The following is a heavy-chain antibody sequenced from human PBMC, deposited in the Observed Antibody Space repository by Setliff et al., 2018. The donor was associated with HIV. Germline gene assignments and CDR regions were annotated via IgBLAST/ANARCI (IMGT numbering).Heavy chain of an antibody. CDR2: IYTTGST. Sequence: PSETLSLTCTVSGGSITSGSYYWSWIRQPAGKGLEWIGHIYTTGSTNFNPSLKSRVTMSVDTSKNQFSLNLSAVTAADTAVYYCVRQHGDYAFGSWGQGTLVTVSS. V-gene: IGHV4-61*09. CDR3: VRQHGDYAFGS. CDR1: GGSITSGSYY. D-gene: IGHD4-17*01. J-gene: IGHJ5*01.